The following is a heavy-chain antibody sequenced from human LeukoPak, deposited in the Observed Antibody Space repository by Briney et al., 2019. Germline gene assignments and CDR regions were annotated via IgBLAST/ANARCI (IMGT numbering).Heavy chain of an antibody. CDR2: IKQDGSEK. J-gene: IGHJ4*02. Sequence: PGGSLRLSCAASGFTFSGYWMSWVRQAPGKGLEWVANIKQDGSEKYYLDSVKGRFTISKDNAKNSLYLQLNSLRAEDTALYYCARDRSGSYFRPHYHDYWGQGTLVTVSS. CDR3: ARDRSGSYFRPHYHDY. V-gene: IGHV3-7*03. CDR1: GFTFSGYW. D-gene: IGHD1-26*01.